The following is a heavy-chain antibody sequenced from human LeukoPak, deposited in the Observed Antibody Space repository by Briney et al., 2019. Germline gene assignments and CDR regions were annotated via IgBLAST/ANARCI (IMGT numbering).Heavy chain of an antibody. J-gene: IGHJ5*02. V-gene: IGHV4-31*03. CDR1: GGSISSGGYY. CDR2: IYYSGST. CDR3: ASGLWSGYYVGGFDP. Sequence: SQTLSLTCTVSGGSISSGGYYWSWIRQHPGKGLEWIGYIYYSGSTYYNPSLKSRVTISVDTSKNQFSLKLSSVTAADTAVYYCASGLWSGYYVGGFDPWGQGTLVTVSS. D-gene: IGHD3-3*01.